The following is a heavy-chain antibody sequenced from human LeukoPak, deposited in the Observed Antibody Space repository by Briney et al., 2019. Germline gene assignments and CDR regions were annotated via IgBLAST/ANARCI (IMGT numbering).Heavy chain of an antibody. J-gene: IGHJ6*02. CDR3: ARDSRYYGMDA. CDR1: GFTFSDYY. Sequence: GGSLRLSCAASGFTFSDYYMTWIRQAPGKGLEWISYISSSGTTIYHADSVKGRFTISRDNAQNSLYLQMNSLRADDSAAYYCARDSRYYGMDAWGQGTTVTVSS. V-gene: IGHV3-11*01. CDR2: ISSSGTTI.